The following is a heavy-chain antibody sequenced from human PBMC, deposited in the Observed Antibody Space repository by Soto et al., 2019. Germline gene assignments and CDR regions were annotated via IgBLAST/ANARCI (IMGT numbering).Heavy chain of an antibody. CDR3: AKDGGYSYGYDAFYF. V-gene: IGHV3-23*01. CDR1: GFTFSSYA. J-gene: IGHJ3*01. CDR2: ISGSGGST. D-gene: IGHD5-18*01. Sequence: GGSLRLSCAASGFTFSSYAMSWVRQAPGKGLEWVSAISGSGGSTYYADSVKGRFTISRDNSKNTLYLQMNSLRAEDTAVYYCAKDGGYSYGYDAFYFWGQGTMVPVSS.